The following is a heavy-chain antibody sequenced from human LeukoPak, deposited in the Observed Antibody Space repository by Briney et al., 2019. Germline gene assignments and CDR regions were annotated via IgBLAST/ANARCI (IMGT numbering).Heavy chain of an antibody. CDR3: ASDSGYGLWFDP. Sequence: GGSLSLSCAASGFTFSSYGMNWVRQAPGKGLEWVSYISSTGSTIYYADSVKGRFTISRDKAKNSVYLQMNSLRDEDTGVYSCASDSGYGLWFDPRGQGTLVTVSS. CDR1: GFTFSSYG. J-gene: IGHJ5*02. CDR2: ISSTGSTI. D-gene: IGHD5-12*01. V-gene: IGHV3-48*02.